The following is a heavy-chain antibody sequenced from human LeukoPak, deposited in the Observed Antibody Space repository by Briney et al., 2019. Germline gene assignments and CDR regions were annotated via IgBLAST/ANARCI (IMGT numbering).Heavy chain of an antibody. CDR1: GFTFSSYA. D-gene: IGHD3-10*01. V-gene: IGHV3-23*01. CDR2: VSGGGGST. J-gene: IGHJ4*02. Sequence: GGSLRLSCAASGFTFSSYAMNWVRQAPGKGLEWVSAVSGGGGSTYYADSVKGRFTISRDNPKNTLYLQLNSLRAEDTAVYFCAKDRPTYGSGSPIDYWGQGTLVTISS. CDR3: AKDRPTYGSGSPIDY.